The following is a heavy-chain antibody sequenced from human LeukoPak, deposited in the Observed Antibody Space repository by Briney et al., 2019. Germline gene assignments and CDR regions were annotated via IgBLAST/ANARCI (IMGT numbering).Heavy chain of an antibody. CDR2: ISGYNGNT. V-gene: IGHV1-18*01. D-gene: IGHD5-12*01. Sequence: ASVKVSCKASGYTFTNYGISWVRQAPGQGLEWMGWISGYNGNTNYAQKSQGRVTMTTDTSTNAAHMELRSLRSDGTAVYYCARDCGYQCLFDYWGQGTLVTVSS. CDR1: GYTFTNYG. CDR3: ARDCGYQCLFDY. J-gene: IGHJ4*02.